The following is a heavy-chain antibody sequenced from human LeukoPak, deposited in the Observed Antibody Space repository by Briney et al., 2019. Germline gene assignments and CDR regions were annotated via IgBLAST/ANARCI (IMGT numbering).Heavy chain of an antibody. D-gene: IGHD4-17*01. J-gene: IGHJ4*02. CDR3: ARAGRLQYGDYVAFDY. Sequence: GGSLRLSCAASGFTFTDYYMSWIRQAPGKGLEWVSYISISSTTIYYADSVKGRFTFSRDNAKNSLYLQMNSLRDEDTAVYYCARAGRLQYGDYVAFDYWGQGTLVTVSS. V-gene: IGHV3-11*01. CDR2: ISISSTTI. CDR1: GFTFTDYY.